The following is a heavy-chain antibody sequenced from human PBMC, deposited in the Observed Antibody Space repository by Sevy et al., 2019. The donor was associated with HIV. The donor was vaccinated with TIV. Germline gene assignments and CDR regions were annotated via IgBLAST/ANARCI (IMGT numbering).Heavy chain of an antibody. CDR2: IYWNDDQ. D-gene: IGHD3-22*01. CDR3: ADRGGAHYYDSSGYYTRAEYFEH. V-gene: IGHV2-5*01. J-gene: IGHJ1*01. CDR1: GFSLSTSGVG. Sequence: SGPTLVNPTQTLTLTCTFSGFSLSTSGVGVGWIRQPPGKALEWLAVIYWNDDQRYSPSLKSRLTITKETSKNQVVLTMTNMDPVDTATYYCADRGGAHYYDSSGYYTRAEYFEHWGQGTLVTVSS.